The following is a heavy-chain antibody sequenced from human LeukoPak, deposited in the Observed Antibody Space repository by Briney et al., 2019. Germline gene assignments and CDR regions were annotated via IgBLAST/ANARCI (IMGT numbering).Heavy chain of an antibody. CDR2: IYHSGST. D-gene: IGHD6-19*01. CDR1: GGSISSGGYY. J-gene: IGHJ4*02. Sequence: SQTLSLTCTVSGGSISSGGYYWSWIRQPPGKGLEWIGYIYHSGSTYYNPSLKSRVTISVDRSKNQFSLKLSSVTAADTAVYYCARAGSGWYEYWGQGTLVTVSS. V-gene: IGHV4-30-2*01. CDR3: ARAGSGWYEY.